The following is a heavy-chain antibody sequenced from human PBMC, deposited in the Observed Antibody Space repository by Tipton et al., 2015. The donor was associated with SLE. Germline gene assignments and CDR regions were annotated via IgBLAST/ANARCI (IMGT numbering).Heavy chain of an antibody. CDR2: IKSKGDGETR. V-gene: IGHV3-15*01. CDR1: GFTFKNSW. J-gene: IGHJ6*03. CDR3: TTDLRVRVRGVPMFDYMEV. Sequence: SLRLSCAGSGFTFKNSWMTWVRQAPGKGLEWVGLIKSKGDGETRDYAAPVKGRFSISRDDSKNMVFLQMNSVKTEDAAVYYCTTDLRVRVRGVPMFDYMEVWGKGTTVTVSS. D-gene: IGHD3-10*01.